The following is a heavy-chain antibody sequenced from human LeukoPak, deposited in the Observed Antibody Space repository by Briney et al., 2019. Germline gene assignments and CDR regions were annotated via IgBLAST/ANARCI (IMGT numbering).Heavy chain of an antibody. V-gene: IGHV3-7*01. J-gene: IGHJ4*02. Sequence: GGSLRLSCTASGFTFSNAWMSWVRQTPERGLEWVANIKQDGSEKYYVDSVKGRFTISRDNAKNSLFLQMNSLRADDTAVYYCARDKIVGPTTLDYWGQGTLVTVSS. CDR2: IKQDGSEK. D-gene: IGHD1-26*01. CDR3: ARDKIVGPTTLDY. CDR1: GFTFSNAW.